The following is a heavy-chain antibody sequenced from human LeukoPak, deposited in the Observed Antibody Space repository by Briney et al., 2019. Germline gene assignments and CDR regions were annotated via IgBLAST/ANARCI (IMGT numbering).Heavy chain of an antibody. CDR1: GGSFSGYY. CDR3: ARRDESAGYYYWFNP. Sequence: PSETLSLTCAVYGGSFSGYYWSWIRQPPGKGLEWIGYVSYSGGTSYSPSLRSRVTISVDRSKNQFSLRLTSVTAADTAVYFCARRDESAGYYYWFNPWGRGTLVTVSS. CDR2: VSYSGGT. V-gene: IGHV4-59*01. J-gene: IGHJ5*02. D-gene: IGHD3-9*01.